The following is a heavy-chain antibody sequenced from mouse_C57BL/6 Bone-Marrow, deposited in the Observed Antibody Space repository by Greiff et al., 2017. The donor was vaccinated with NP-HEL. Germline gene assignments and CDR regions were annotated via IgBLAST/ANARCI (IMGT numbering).Heavy chain of an antibody. CDR3: TTLFLYGGYGAWFAY. CDR2: IDPENGDT. D-gene: IGHD2-13*01. V-gene: IGHV14-4*01. CDR1: GFTIKDDY. Sequence: VQLQQSGAELVRPGASVKLSCTASGFTIKDDYMPWVKQRPEPGLEWIGWIDPENGDTEYGSKFQGKATITADTSSNTAYLQLSSLTSEDTAVYYCTTLFLYGGYGAWFAYWGQGTLVTVSA. J-gene: IGHJ3*01.